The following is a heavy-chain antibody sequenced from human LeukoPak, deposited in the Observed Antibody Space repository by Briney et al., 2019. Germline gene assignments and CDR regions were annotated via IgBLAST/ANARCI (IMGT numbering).Heavy chain of an antibody. CDR3: VRSRLDGYDSGGYLYYFDY. D-gene: IGHD3-22*01. J-gene: IGHJ4*02. V-gene: IGHV1-2*06. CDR1: GYTFTGYC. CDR2: INPKADIT. Sequence: ASVKVSCKASGYTFTGYCVHWVRQAPGQGLEWIGRINPKADITTYAQKFQGRVTVTRDTSINTAYMELSSLRSGDTAVYYCVRSRLDGYDSGGYLYYFDYWGQGTLVTVSS.